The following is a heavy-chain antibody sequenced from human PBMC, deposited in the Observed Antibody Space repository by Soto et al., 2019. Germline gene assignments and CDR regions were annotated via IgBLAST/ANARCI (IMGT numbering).Heavy chain of an antibody. CDR3: ARESSGYYWFY. CDR1: GYTLSSYY. J-gene: IGHJ4*02. CDR2: INPSDGST. V-gene: IGHV1-46*01. Sequence: GASVKVSCKASGYTLSSYYMHWVRQAPGQGLEWMGRINPSDGSTSYAQKFQGRVTMTRDTSTSTVYMELSSLKSEDTAVYYCARESSGYYWFYWGQGTLVTVSS. D-gene: IGHD3-22*01.